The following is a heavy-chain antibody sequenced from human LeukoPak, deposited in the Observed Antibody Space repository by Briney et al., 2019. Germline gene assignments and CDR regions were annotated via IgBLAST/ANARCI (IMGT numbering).Heavy chain of an antibody. Sequence: SQTLSLTCDISGDSVSSQSAAWNWIRQSPSRGLEWLGRTYYRSKWYSDSPLSVKSRITIKADTSKNQISLQLNSVTPEDTGVYYCASSTNWYNWFDPWGRGTLVTVSS. CDR2: TYYRSKWYS. D-gene: IGHD5-24*01. V-gene: IGHV6-1*01. CDR3: ASSTNWYNWFDP. CDR1: GDSVSSQSAA. J-gene: IGHJ5*02.